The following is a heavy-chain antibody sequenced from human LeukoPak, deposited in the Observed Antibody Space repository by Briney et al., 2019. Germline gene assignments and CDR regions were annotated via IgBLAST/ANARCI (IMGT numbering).Heavy chain of an antibody. V-gene: IGHV5-51*01. CDR1: GYSFTSYW. CDR3: ARRYCSSTSCNRRSPFDY. CDR2: IYPGDSDT. D-gene: IGHD2-2*02. J-gene: IGHJ4*02. Sequence: GESLKISCKGSGYSFTSYWIGWVRQMPGKGLEWMGIIYPGDSDTRYSPSFQGQVTISADKSISTAYLQWSSLKASDTAMHYCARRYCSSTSCNRRSPFDYWGQGTLVTVSS.